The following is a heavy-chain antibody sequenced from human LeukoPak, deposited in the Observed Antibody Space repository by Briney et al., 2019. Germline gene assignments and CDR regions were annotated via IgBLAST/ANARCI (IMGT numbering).Heavy chain of an antibody. CDR1: GLTFSSYS. Sequence: GGSLRLSCAASGLTFSSYSMNWVRQAPGKGLEWVSSISSSSSYIYYADSVKGRFTISRDNAKNSLYLQMNSLRAEDTAVYYCARASLGLAYHFDYWGQGTLVTVSS. J-gene: IGHJ4*02. CDR2: ISSSSSYI. CDR3: ARASLGLAYHFDY. D-gene: IGHD3-16*01. V-gene: IGHV3-21*01.